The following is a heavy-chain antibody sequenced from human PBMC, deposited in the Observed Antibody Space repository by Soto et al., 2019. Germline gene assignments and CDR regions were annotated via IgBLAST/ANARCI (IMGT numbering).Heavy chain of an antibody. Sequence: SVKVSFKASCYTFTSYGISWVRQAPVQGLEWMGWISAYNGNTNYAQKLQGRVTMTTDTSTSTAYMELRSLRSDDTAVYYCARAPLSDYVWGSYRSDYWGQGTLVTVYS. V-gene: IGHV1-18*01. CDR1: CYTFTSYG. CDR3: ARAPLSDYVWGSYRSDY. J-gene: IGHJ4*02. D-gene: IGHD3-16*02. CDR2: ISAYNGNT.